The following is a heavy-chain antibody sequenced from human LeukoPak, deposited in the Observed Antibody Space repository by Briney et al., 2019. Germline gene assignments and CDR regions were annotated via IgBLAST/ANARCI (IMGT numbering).Heavy chain of an antibody. J-gene: IGHJ6*02. V-gene: IGHV4-34*01. CDR3: ARGQKYCSSTSCYGNYYYYGMDV. Sequence: SETLSLTCAVYGGSFSGYYWSWIRQPPGKGLEWIGEINHSRSTNYNPSLKSRVTISVDTSKNQFSLKLSSVTAADTAVYYCARGQKYCSSTSCYGNYYYYGMDVWGQGTTVTVSS. CDR2: INHSRST. CDR1: GGSFSGYY. D-gene: IGHD2-2*01.